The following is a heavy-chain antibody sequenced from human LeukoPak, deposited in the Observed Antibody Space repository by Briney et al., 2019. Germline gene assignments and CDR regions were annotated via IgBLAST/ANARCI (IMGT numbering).Heavy chain of an antibody. CDR1: GYSISSGYY. J-gene: IGHJ4*02. Sequence: SETLSLTCTVSGYSISSGYYWGWIRQPPGKGLEWIGNIYYSGSTYYNPSLRSRVTISVDTSKNQFSLKLSSVTAADTAVYFCATNLQGVDYWGQGPLVTVSS. D-gene: IGHD3-16*01. CDR2: IYYSGST. V-gene: IGHV4-38-2*02. CDR3: ATNLQGVDY.